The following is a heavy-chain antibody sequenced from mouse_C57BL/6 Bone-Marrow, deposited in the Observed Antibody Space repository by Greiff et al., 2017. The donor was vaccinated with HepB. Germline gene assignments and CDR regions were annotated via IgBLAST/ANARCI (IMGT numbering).Heavy chain of an antibody. CDR2: IYYSGTI. Sequence: EVKLQESGPGLVKPSQTVFLTCTVTGISITTGNYRWSWIRPFPGNKLEWIGYIYYSGTITYNPSLTSRTTITRDTPKNQFFLEMNSLTAEDTATYYCARDGGTAWYFDVWGTGTTVTVSS. V-gene: IGHV3-5*01. CDR3: ARDGGTAWYFDV. CDR1: GISITTGNYR. D-gene: IGHD1-2*01. J-gene: IGHJ1*03.